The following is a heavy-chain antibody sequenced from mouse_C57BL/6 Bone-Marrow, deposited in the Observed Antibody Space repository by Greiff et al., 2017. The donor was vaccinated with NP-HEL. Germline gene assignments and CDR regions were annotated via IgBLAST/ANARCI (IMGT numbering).Heavy chain of an antibody. CDR1: GFTFSDFY. D-gene: IGHD2-4*01. CDR2: SRNKANDYTT. V-gene: IGHV7-1*01. J-gene: IGHJ3*01. Sequence: EVNVVESGGGLVQSGRSLRLSCATSGFTFSDFYMEWVRQAPGKGLEWIAASRNKANDYTTEYSASVKGRFIVSRDTSQSILYLQMNALRAEDTAIYYCARDADYDGWFAYWGQGTLVTVSA. CDR3: ARDADYDGWFAY.